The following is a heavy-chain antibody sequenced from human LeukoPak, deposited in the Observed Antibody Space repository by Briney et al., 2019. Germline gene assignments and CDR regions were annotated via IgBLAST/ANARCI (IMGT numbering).Heavy chain of an antibody. CDR1: GFTFSSYA. Sequence: GGSLRLSCAASGFTFSSYAMSWVRQAPGKGLEWVSAISGSGGSTYYADSVKGRFTISRDNSKNTLYLQMNSLRAEDTAVYYCARDAKAKVNYWGSWLKNGCFDIWGQGTMVTVSS. CDR2: ISGSGGST. J-gene: IGHJ3*02. V-gene: IGHV3-23*01. D-gene: IGHD2-21*01. CDR3: ARDAKAKVNYWGSWLKNGCFDI.